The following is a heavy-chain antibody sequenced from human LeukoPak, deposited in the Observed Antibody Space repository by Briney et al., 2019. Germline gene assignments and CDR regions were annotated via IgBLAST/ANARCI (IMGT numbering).Heavy chain of an antibody. V-gene: IGHV7-4-1*02. D-gene: IGHD6-13*01. Sequence: ASVKVSCKASGYTFTNYAINWVRQAPGQGLEWMGWINTNTGNPTYAQGFTGRFVFSLDTSVSTAYLQISSLKADDTAVYYCARDRGQQLVPYYYYMDVWGKGTTVTVSS. CDR3: ARDRGQQLVPYYYYMDV. CDR1: GYTFTNYA. CDR2: INTNTGNP. J-gene: IGHJ6*03.